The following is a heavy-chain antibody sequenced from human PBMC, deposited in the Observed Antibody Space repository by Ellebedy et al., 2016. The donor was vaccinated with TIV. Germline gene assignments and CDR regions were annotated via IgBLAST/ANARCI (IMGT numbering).Heavy chain of an antibody. CDR2: ISYDGSNK. D-gene: IGHD4-17*01. J-gene: IGHJ4*02. CDR1: GFTFSSYG. Sequence: GGSLRLXXAASGFTFSSYGMHWVRQAPGKGLEWVAVISYDGSNKYYADSVKGRFTISRDNAKNSLYLQMNSLRAEDAAVYYCARDNYGDYYFDSWGQGTLLTVSS. V-gene: IGHV3-33*08. CDR3: ARDNYGDYYFDS.